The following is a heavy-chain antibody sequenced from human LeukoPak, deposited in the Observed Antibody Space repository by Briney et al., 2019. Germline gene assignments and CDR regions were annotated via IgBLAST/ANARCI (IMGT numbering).Heavy chain of an antibody. J-gene: IGHJ4*02. CDR3: ARGGRIHPFHYLDY. CDR1: GFTFSDYY. Sequence: KPGGSLRLSCAASGFTFSDYYMTWIRQAPGKGLEWVSYISSSSSYTNYADSVKGRFTISRDNAKNSLYLQMNSLRAEDTAVYYCARGGRIHPFHYLDYWGRGTLVTVSS. V-gene: IGHV3-11*05. CDR2: ISSSSSYT. D-gene: IGHD1-14*01.